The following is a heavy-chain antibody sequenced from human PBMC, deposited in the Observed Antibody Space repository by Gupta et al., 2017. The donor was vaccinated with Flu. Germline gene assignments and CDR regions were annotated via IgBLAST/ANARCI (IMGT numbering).Heavy chain of an antibody. V-gene: IGHV3-30*18. CDR1: GFSFRNYG. J-gene: IGHJ6*02. Sequence: QEQVVESGGGVVQPGGSLRLSCAASGFSFRNYGMHWVRQAPGKGLDWVAVISNDGSKKYYADSVKGRFTISKDNSKDTLYLQMNNLRTEDTAVYYCAKDWKWNFNNFGMNVWGQGTTVTVSS. CDR2: ISNDGSKK. D-gene: IGHD1-7*01. CDR3: AKDWKWNFNNFGMNV.